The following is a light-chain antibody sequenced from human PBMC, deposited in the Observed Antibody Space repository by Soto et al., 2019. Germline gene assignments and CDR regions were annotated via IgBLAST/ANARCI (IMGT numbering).Light chain of an antibody. CDR1: SSDLAIYNY. CDR3: SSYTDSSNYV. Sequence: QAVVTQPASVSGSPGQSITISCTGTSSDLAIYNYVSWYQQQPGKAPKLMIYQVTNRPSGVSNRFSGSRSGNTASLTISGLQAEDEADYYCSSYTDSSNYVFGTGTQLTVL. V-gene: IGLV2-14*01. J-gene: IGLJ1*01. CDR2: QVT.